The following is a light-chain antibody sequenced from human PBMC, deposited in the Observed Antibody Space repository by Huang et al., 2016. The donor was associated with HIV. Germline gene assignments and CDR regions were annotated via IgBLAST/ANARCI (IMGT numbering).Light chain of an antibody. V-gene: IGKV1-39*01. CDR3: QQSFSVPRT. J-gene: IGKJ1*01. Sequence: DIQMTQSPPSLSASVGDRVTFTCRTDQNITKSLNWYQQKPGKAPKLLIYTVSTLESGVPSRFSGSGSGSRFTLNIGNLQPEDFAAYYCQQSFSVPRTFG. CDR2: TVS. CDR1: QNITKS.